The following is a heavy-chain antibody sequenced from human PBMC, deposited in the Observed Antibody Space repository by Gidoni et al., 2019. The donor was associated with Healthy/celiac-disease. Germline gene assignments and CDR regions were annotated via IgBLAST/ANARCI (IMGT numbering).Heavy chain of an antibody. CDR3: ARRVEDYYYYYMDV. J-gene: IGHJ6*03. CDR2: IYPGDSKT. Sequence: EVQLVQSGAEVTNPGESLKISCKGSGYSFTRYCIGWVRQMPGKDLEWMGIIYPGDSKTRDSPSFQGQVTIAADKSISTAYLQWSSLKASDTAMYYCARRVEDYYYYYMDVWGKGTTVTVSS. CDR1: GYSFTRYC. V-gene: IGHV5-51*03.